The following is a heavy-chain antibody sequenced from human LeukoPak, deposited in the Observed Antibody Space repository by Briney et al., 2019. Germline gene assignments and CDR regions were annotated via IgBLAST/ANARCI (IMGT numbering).Heavy chain of an antibody. CDR1: GFTFSSYA. Sequence: GGSLRLSCAASGFTFSSYAMSWVRQAPGKGLEWVSAISGSGGSTYYADSVKGRFTISRDNSKNTLYLQMNSLRAEDTAVYYCAKSSYYDSSGYYREYYFDYWGQGTLVTVSS. D-gene: IGHD3-22*01. V-gene: IGHV3-23*01. CDR3: AKSSYYDSSGYYREYYFDY. J-gene: IGHJ4*02. CDR2: ISGSGGST.